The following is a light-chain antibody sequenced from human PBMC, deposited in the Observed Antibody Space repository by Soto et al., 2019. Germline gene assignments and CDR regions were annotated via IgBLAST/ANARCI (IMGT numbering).Light chain of an antibody. CDR3: LQYNNWPLST. CDR2: GST. CDR1: QSVSTN. J-gene: IGKJ5*01. V-gene: IGKV3-15*01. Sequence: EIVLTQSPVTLSVSPGERATLSCRASQSVSTNLAWYQQNLGQAPRVLFYGSTSRATGVPTRFSGSGAGTGVTLNDNSLQAEESGIYFRLQYNNWPLSTCGQGTRLEMK.